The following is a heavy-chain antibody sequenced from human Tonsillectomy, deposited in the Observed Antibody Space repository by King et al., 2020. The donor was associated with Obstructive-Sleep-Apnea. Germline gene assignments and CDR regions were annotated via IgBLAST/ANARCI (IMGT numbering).Heavy chain of an antibody. V-gene: IGHV4-4*07. J-gene: IGHJ4*02. Sequence: VQLQESGPGLVKPSETLSLTCTVSGGSISSYYWSWIRQPAGKGLEWIGRFYISGSANYNPSLKSRVTMSVDTSKNQFSLKLSSVTAADTAGYYCATDSGSYSIRGAYFDYWGQGALVTVSS. CDR2: FYISGSA. CDR1: GGSISSYY. CDR3: ATDSGSYSIRGAYFDY. D-gene: IGHD1-26*01.